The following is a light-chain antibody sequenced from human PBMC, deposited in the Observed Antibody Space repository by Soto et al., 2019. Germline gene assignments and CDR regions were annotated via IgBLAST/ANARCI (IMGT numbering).Light chain of an antibody. CDR1: QSVSSN. Sequence: EIVMTQSAASLSVSPGERATLSCRASQSVSSNLAWYQQNPGQAPRLLIYGASTRSTGIPARFSGSGSGTESTLTISSLQSEDFADYYCQQYNKCWTFGQGTKVEIK. CDR2: GAS. V-gene: IGKV3-15*01. CDR3: QQYNKCWT. J-gene: IGKJ1*01.